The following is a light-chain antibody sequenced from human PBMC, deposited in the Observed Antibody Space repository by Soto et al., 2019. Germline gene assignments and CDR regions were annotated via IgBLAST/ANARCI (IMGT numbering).Light chain of an antibody. V-gene: IGKV1-5*03. CDR3: LQYYDYRT. CDR2: KAS. Sequence: DIRMTQSPSTLSASVGDRVTIACRASQNINVWLAWYQQKPGKAPEILIYKASSLESGVPSRFSGSGSGTEFTLTISSLQPDDFATYYCLQYYDYRTFGQGTKVDIK. CDR1: QNINVW. J-gene: IGKJ1*01.